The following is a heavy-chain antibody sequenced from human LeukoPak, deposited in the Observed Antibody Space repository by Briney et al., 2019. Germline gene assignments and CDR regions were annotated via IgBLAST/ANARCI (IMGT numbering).Heavy chain of an antibody. D-gene: IGHD5-18*01. J-gene: IGHJ6*03. V-gene: IGHV1-18*01. Sequence: GASVKVSCKASGYTFTSYGISWVRQAPGQGLEWMGWISAYNGNTNYAQKLQGRVTMTTDTSTSTAYMELRGPRSDDTAVYYCAREGYSFNYYYYYMDVWGKGTTVTVSS. CDR3: AREGYSFNYYYYYMDV. CDR1: GYTFTSYG. CDR2: ISAYNGNT.